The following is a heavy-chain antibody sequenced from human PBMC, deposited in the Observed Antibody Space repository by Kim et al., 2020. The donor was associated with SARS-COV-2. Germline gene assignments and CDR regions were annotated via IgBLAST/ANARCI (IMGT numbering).Heavy chain of an antibody. D-gene: IGHD2-15*01. CDR1: GFTFSSYE. CDR3: AVGYCSGGSCYPGGYH. CDR2: ISSSGSTI. Sequence: GGSLRLSCAASGFTFSSYEMNWVRQAPGKGLEWVSYISSSGSTIYYADSVKGRFTISRDNAKNSLYLQMNSLRAEDTAVYYCAVGYCSGGSCYPGGYHWGQGTLVTVSS. V-gene: IGHV3-48*03. J-gene: IGHJ4*02.